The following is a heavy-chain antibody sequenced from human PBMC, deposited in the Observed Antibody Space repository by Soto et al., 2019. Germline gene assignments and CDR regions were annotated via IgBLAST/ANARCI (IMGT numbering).Heavy chain of an antibody. CDR1: GDSISSSFW. CDR2: IYHTEST. D-gene: IGHD4-17*01. CDR3: ARYDFGTFDY. J-gene: IGHJ4*02. Sequence: SETLSLTCAVSGDSISSSFWWSWVRQPPGKGLEWIGEIYHTESTVYNPSLKSRVTISVDKSKNQFSLNLDSVTAADTAVYYCARYDFGTFDYWGRGILVTAPQ. V-gene: IGHV4-4*02.